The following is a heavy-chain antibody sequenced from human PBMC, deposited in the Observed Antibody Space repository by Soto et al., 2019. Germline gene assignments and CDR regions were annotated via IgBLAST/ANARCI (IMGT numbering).Heavy chain of an antibody. D-gene: IGHD4-17*01. Sequence: ASVKVSCKTSGYIFTGYFIHWVRQTPGQGLQWMGRITPNSGDTKYGQTFQGRVTFTRDTSTSTAYMELSGLRSDDTALYYCMRWGYGSNSLEFWGQGTLVTVSS. V-gene: IGHV1-2*06. CDR3: MRWGYGSNSLEF. J-gene: IGHJ4*03. CDR1: GYIFTGYF. CDR2: ITPNSGDT.